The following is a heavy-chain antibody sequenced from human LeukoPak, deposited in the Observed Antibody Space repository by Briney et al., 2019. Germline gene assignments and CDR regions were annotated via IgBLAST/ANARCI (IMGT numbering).Heavy chain of an antibody. J-gene: IGHJ4*02. CDR1: GGSISSSSYY. V-gene: IGHV4-39*07. CDR3: ARGGGVRGVITPFDH. D-gene: IGHD3-10*01. Sequence: SETLSLTCTVSGGSISSSSYYWGWIRQPPGKGLEWIGRIYTSGSTSNNPSLKSRVTMSVDTSKNQFSLKLTSVTAADTAVYYCARGGGVRGVITPFDHWGQGTLVTVSS. CDR2: IYTSGST.